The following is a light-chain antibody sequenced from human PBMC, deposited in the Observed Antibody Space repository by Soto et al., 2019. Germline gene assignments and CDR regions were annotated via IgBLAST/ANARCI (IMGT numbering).Light chain of an antibody. J-gene: IGKJ1*01. CDR3: HQYGSSPWT. Sequence: IVLTQSPGTLSLSPGERVTLSCRASQSVRSNYLAWYQQKPGQAPRLLIYGASSRPIGIPDKFSGSGSGTDFTLTISRLEPDDFAVYYCHQYGSSPWTFGQGTKVEIK. V-gene: IGKV3-20*01. CDR2: GAS. CDR1: QSVRSNY.